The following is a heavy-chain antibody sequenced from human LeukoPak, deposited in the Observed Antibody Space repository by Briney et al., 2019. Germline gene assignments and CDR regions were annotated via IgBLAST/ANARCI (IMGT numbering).Heavy chain of an antibody. V-gene: IGHV1-18*01. CDR1: GYTFTSYG. CDR2: ISAYNGNT. CDR3: ARRCSGGSCYGYYGTDV. J-gene: IGHJ6*02. D-gene: IGHD2-15*01. Sequence: ASVKVSCKASGYTFTSYGISWVRQAPGQGLEWMGWISAYNGNTNYAQKLQGRVTMTTDTSTSTAYMELRSLRSDDTAVYYCARRCSGGSCYGYYGTDVWGQGTTVTVSS.